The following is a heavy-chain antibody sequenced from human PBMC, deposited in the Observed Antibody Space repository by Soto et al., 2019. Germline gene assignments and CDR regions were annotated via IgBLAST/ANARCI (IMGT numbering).Heavy chain of an antibody. J-gene: IGHJ6*02. CDR2: ISSSGGTI. V-gene: IGHV3-48*03. D-gene: IGHD3-10*01. CDR3: ARDAFEIYYKFGLDV. Sequence: PGGSLRLSCAASGFSFSYYEMNWVRQTPGKGLEWLSYISSSGGTIKYADSVKGRFTISRGNAKNSLYLQMHSLRADDTAVYYCARDAFEIYYKFGLDVWGQGTPVTVSS. CDR1: GFSFSYYE.